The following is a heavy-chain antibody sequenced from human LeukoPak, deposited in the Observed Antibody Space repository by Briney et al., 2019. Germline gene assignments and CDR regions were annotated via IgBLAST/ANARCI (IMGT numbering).Heavy chain of an antibody. CDR3: ARLGIAAAGTSWFDP. D-gene: IGHD6-13*01. Sequence: SETLSLTCTVSGGSISSSSYYWGRIRQPPGKGLEWIGSIYYSGSTNYNPSLKSRVTISVDTSKTQFSLKLSSVTAADTAVYYCARLGIAAAGTSWFDPWGQGTLVTVSS. V-gene: IGHV4-39*07. CDR2: IYYSGST. CDR1: GGSISSSSYY. J-gene: IGHJ5*02.